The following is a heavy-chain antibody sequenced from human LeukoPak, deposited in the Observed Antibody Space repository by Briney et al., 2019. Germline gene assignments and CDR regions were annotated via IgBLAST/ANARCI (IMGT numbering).Heavy chain of an antibody. Sequence: PSETLSLTCAVYGGSFSSYYWSWIRQPPGKGLEWIGKINYSGSTNYNPSLKSRVTISVDTSKNQFSLKLSSVTAADTAVYYCARLIYYDSSGYLDYWGQGSLVTVSS. CDR3: ARLIYYDSSGYLDY. CDR1: GGSFSSYY. D-gene: IGHD3-22*01. V-gene: IGHV4-34*01. J-gene: IGHJ4*02. CDR2: INYSGST.